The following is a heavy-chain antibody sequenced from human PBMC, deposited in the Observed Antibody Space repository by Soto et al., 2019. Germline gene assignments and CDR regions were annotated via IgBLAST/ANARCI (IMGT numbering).Heavy chain of an antibody. CDR1: GFTVSSNY. D-gene: IGHD3-9*01. J-gene: IGHJ4*02. Sequence: GGSMRLSCAASGFTVSSNYMSWVRPAPGKGLEWVSVIYSGGTTYYADSVKGRFTISRDNSKNTLSLQVNSLNAEDTALYYCAKPYNEILTGYSPFDSWGQGTLVTVSS. CDR3: AKPYNEILTGYSPFDS. V-gene: IGHV3-53*01. CDR2: IYSGGTT.